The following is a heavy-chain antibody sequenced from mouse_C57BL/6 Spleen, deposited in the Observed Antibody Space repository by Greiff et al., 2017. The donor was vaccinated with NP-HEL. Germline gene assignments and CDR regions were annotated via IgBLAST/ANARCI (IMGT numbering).Heavy chain of an antibody. V-gene: IGHV1-55*01. J-gene: IGHJ1*03. CDR2: IYPGSGST. Sequence: QVQLQQPGAELVKPGASVKMSCKASGYTFTSYWITWVKQRPGQGLEWIGDIYPGSGSTNYNEKFKSKATLTVDTSSSTAYMQLSSLTSEDSAVYYCARERGGNFHWYFDVWGTGTTVTVSS. CDR1: GYTFTSYW. D-gene: IGHD1-1*02. CDR3: ARERGGNFHWYFDV.